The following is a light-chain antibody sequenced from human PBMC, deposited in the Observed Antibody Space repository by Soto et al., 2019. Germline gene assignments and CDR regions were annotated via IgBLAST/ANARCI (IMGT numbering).Light chain of an antibody. J-gene: IGKJ1*01. CDR3: QQYGSSPRT. CDR2: GAS. Sequence: EIVLTQSPGTLSLSPGERATLSCRASQSVSNNYLAWYQQKPGQAPRLLIYGASSRATGIPDRFSGSGSGTDFTLTIGRLEPEDFAVYYCQQYGSSPRTLGQGTKVDTK. CDR1: QSVSNNY. V-gene: IGKV3-20*01.